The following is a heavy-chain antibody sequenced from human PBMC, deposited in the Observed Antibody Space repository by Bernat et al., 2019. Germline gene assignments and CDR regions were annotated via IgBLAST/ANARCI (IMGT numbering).Heavy chain of an antibody. V-gene: IGHV1-18*01. J-gene: IGHJ6*02. Sequence: QVQLVQSGAEVKKPGASVKVSCKASGYTFTSYGISWVRQAPGQGLEWMGWISAYNGNTNYAQKLQGRVTMTTDTSTSTAYMELRSLRSDDTAVYYCARDPRIAAASVYYYYYGMDVWGQGTTVTVYS. CDR2: ISAYNGNT. D-gene: IGHD6-13*01. CDR1: GYTFTSYG. CDR3: ARDPRIAAASVYYYYYGMDV.